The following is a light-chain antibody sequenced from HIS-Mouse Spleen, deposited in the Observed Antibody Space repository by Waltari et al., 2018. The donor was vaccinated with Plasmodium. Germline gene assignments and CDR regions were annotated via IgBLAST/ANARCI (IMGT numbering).Light chain of an antibody. J-gene: IGLJ3*02. Sequence: SYALTQPPSASVSPGHTARHTCSGAALPQKYAYSYQQKSGQAPVLVIYEDSKRPSGIPERFSGSSSGTMATLTISGAQVEDEADYYCYSTDSSGNHRVFGGGTKLTVL. CDR2: EDS. CDR3: YSTDSSGNHRV. V-gene: IGLV3-10*01. CDR1: ALPQKY.